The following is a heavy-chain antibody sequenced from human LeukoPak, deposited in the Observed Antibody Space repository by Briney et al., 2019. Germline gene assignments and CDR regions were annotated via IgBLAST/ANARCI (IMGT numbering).Heavy chain of an antibody. D-gene: IGHD2-2*02. V-gene: IGHV3-21*01. CDR3: ARDAPLGYCSSTSCYTGGDYYYYYMDV. CDR1: GFTFSSYS. Sequence: PGGSLRLSCAASGFTFSSYSMNLVRQAPGKGLEWVSSISSSSSSYIYYADSVKGRFTISRDNAKNSLYLQMNSLRAEDTAVYYCARDAPLGYCSSTSCYTGGDYYYYYMDVWGKGTTVTVSS. J-gene: IGHJ6*03. CDR2: ISSSSSSYI.